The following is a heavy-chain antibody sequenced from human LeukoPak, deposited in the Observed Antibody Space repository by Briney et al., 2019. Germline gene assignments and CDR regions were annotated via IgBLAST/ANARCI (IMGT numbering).Heavy chain of an antibody. CDR2: INPNSGGT. CDR3: VTQTFDY. J-gene: IGHJ4*02. V-gene: IGHV1-2*02. CDR1: VYTFTVYY. Sequence: ASVTVSCTASVYTFTVYYMHWVSQAPGQGLEWMGWINPNSGGTNYAQKFQGRVTMTRDTSISTAYMELSRLRSDDTAVYYCVTQTFDYWGQGTLVTVSS.